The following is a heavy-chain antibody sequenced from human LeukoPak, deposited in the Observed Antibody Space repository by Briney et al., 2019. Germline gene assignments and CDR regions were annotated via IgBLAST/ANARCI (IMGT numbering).Heavy chain of an antibody. D-gene: IGHD1-26*01. Sequence: ASVKVSCKASGGTFSSYAISCVRQAPGQGLEWMGGIIPIFGTANYAQKFQGRVTITADESTSTAYMELSSLRSEDTAVYYCARDQATTAPWYYGMDVWGQGTTVTVSS. CDR2: IIPIFGTA. CDR3: ARDQATTAPWYYGMDV. CDR1: GGTFSSYA. V-gene: IGHV1-69*13. J-gene: IGHJ6*02.